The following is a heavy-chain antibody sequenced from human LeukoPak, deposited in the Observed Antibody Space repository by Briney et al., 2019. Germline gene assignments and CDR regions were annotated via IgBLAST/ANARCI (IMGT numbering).Heavy chain of an antibody. J-gene: IGHJ5*02. CDR2: INQDASAK. CDR3: GEGKKRETPPHLAP. Sequence: GGSLRLSCAASGFTLSSHWMTWVRQAPGKGLEWVANINQDASAKYYVASVRGRFTISRDNAKNSIYLQMNSLRVDDTAVYCCGEGKKRETPPHLAPGGQETLV. V-gene: IGHV3-7*02. CDR1: GFTLSSHW.